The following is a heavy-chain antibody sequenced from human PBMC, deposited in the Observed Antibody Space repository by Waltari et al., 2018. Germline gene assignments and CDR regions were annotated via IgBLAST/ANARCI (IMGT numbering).Heavy chain of an antibody. CDR1: GFSCNAYW. CDR2: IDENGISI. J-gene: IGHJ4*02. V-gene: IGHV3-74*01. D-gene: IGHD3-10*01. Sequence: EVQLVESGGGLVQPGGFLRLACAASGFSCNAYWLHWVRQSPGKGLGWVSRIDENGISITYVDSVQGRFTTSRDNAKNPLYLQMTSLRAEDSAVYYCTRDLYRGSDHWGRGTLVSVSS. CDR3: TRDLYRGSDH.